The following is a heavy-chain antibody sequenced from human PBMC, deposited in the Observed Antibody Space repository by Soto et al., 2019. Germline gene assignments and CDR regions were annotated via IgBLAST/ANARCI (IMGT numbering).Heavy chain of an antibody. V-gene: IGHV4-30-2*01. CDR1: GSSIRSRCYS. CDR3: ARVPGP. D-gene: IGHD3-10*01. Sequence: SETLFLTCADTGSSIRSRCYSWSWIRQPPGKGLEWIGYIYHSGSTYYNPSLKSRVTISVDRSKNQFSLKLSSVTAADTAVYYCARVPGPWGQGTLVTVS. CDR2: IYHSGST. J-gene: IGHJ5*02.